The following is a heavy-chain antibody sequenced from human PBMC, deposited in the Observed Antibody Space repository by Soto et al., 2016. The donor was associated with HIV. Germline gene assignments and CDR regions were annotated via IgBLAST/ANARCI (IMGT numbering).Heavy chain of an antibody. CDR1: GFDFDSYN. J-gene: IGHJ2*01. CDR2: ISKGGTTK. CDR3: VRDERDDSGTDYWYFDL. Sequence: VQVMESGGGLVKPGRSVTLSCIVSGFDFDSYNMNWIRQAPGKGLQWVASISKGGTTKYYVASVKGRFTISRDNGKNFSPSTNEQSESRRHGYLYCVRDERDDSGTDYWYFDLWGRGTEVTVSS. D-gene: IGHD4-17*01. V-gene: IGHV3-21*06.